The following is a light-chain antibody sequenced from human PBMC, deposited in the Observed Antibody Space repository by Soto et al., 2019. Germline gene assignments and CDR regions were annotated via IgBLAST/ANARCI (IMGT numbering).Light chain of an antibody. Sequence: EIVLTQSPATLSLSPGERATLSCRASQSVSSYLAWYQQKPGQAPRLLIYDASNRATGIPARFSGSGSGTDFTLTISSREPEDFAVYYCQQRSNWPPYTFGQGKKLEIK. CDR3: QQRSNWPPYT. J-gene: IGKJ2*01. CDR2: DAS. V-gene: IGKV3-11*01. CDR1: QSVSSY.